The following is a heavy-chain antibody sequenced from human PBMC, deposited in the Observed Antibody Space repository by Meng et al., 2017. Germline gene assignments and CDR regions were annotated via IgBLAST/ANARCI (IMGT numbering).Heavy chain of an antibody. Sequence: SETLSLTCTVSGGSISSYYWSWIRQPPGKGLEWIGYIYYSGSTNYNPSLKSRVTISVDTSKNQFSLKLSSVTAADTAVYYCARGYYYGSGSNFDYWGQGTRVNGYS. CDR2: IYYSGST. CDR1: GGSISSYY. V-gene: IGHV4-59*01. D-gene: IGHD3-10*01. CDR3: ARGYYYGSGSNFDY. J-gene: IGHJ4*02.